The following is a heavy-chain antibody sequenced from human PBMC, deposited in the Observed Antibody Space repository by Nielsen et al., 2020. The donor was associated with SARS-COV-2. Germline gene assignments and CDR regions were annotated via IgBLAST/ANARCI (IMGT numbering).Heavy chain of an antibody. CDR2: INHSGST. D-gene: IGHD5-24*01. CDR1: GGSFSGYY. CDR3: ARWDGDNWFDP. V-gene: IGHV4-34*01. Sequence: SETLSLTCAVSGGSFSGYYWSWIRQPPGKGLEWIGEINHSGSTNYNPSLKSRVTISVDTSKNQFSLKLSSVTAADTAVYYCARWDGDNWFDPWGQGTLVTVSS. J-gene: IGHJ5*02.